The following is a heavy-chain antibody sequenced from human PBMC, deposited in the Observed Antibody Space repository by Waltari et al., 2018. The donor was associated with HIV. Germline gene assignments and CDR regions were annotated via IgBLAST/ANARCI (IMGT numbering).Heavy chain of an antibody. J-gene: IGHJ2*01. CDR3: ARGPRPSTVTAPGWYFDL. D-gene: IGHD4-17*01. V-gene: IGHV4-34*02. CDR2: INHKRVA. Sequence: QVQLQQWGSGLLKPSETLYRTCAVYGGSFSGYYWSWIRQPPGKGLEGIGEINHKRVANYDPSLKEGVSMSVDISKNQFSLKLDAVTAADTALYYCARGPRPSTVTAPGWYFDLWGRGTLVIVSS. CDR1: GGSFSGYY.